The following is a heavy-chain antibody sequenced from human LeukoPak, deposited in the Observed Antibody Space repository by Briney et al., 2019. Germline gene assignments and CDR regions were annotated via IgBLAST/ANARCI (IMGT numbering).Heavy chain of an antibody. J-gene: IGHJ4*02. V-gene: IGHV3-74*01. CDR1: GFTFSSYW. Sequence: GGSLRLSCAASGFTFSSYWMHWVRQAPGKGLVWVSRINSDGRSTSFADSVKGRFTISRDNARNTLYLQMNSLRTEDTAVYYCARDQLYCTGGICYFDYWGQGTLVTVSS. CDR3: ARDQLYCTGGICYFDY. D-gene: IGHD2-8*02. CDR2: INSDGRST.